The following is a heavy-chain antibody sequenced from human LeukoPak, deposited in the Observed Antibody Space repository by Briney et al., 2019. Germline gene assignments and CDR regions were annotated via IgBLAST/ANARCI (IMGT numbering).Heavy chain of an antibody. CDR2: INPNSGGT. J-gene: IGHJ6*02. CDR1: GYTFTGYY. V-gene: IGHV1-2*02. CDR3: ARTGYSSSWFSYYYGMDV. Sequence: GASVKVSCKASGYTFTGYYMHGVRQAPGQGLEGMGWINPNSGGTNYAQKFQGRVTMTRDTSISTAYMELSRLRSDDTAVYYCARTGYSSSWFSYYYGMDVWGQGTTVTVSS. D-gene: IGHD6-13*01.